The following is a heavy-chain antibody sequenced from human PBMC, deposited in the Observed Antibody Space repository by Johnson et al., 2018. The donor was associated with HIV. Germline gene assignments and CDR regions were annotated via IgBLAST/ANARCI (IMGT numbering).Heavy chain of an antibody. CDR1: GFTFSSYA. V-gene: IGHV3-30*04. Sequence: QVLLVESGGGVVQPGRSLRLSCAASGFTFSSYALHWVRQTPGKGLEWLAVISYDGRNKYYADSVKGRFTISRDNSKNTLYLQMNSLKTEDTAVYYCTTDDAPSYGDYGEAFDIWGQGTMVTVSS. CDR3: TTDDAPSYGDYGEAFDI. J-gene: IGHJ3*02. D-gene: IGHD4-17*01. CDR2: ISYDGRNK.